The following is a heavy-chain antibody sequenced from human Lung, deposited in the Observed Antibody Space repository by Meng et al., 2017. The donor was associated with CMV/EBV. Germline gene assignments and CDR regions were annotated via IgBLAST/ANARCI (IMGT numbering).Heavy chain of an antibody. J-gene: IGHJ4*01. V-gene: IGHV1-2*06. CDR2: VNPISDDT. CDR1: GYSFSDFY. Sequence: CQASGYSFSDFYLNWARQAPGHGLEWLGRVNPISDDTHLAQKFEGRITVTRGATINTAFMELTRLRPDDTAVYYCAKSSDNGWSSWGPGTLVTVSS. CDR3: AKSSDNGWSS. D-gene: IGHD6-19*01.